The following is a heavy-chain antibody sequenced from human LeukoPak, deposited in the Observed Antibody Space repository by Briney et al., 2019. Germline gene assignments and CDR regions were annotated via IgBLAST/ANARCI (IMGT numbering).Heavy chain of an antibody. CDR2: ISGSGGST. J-gene: IGHJ4*02. CDR1: GFTFSSYA. Sequence: GGSLRLSCAASGFTFSSYAMSWVSQAPGKGLEWVSAISGSGGSTYYADSVKGRFTISRDNSKNTLYLQMNSLRAEDTAVYYCAKDSYYYDSSGYLDYWGQGTLVTVSS. D-gene: IGHD3-22*01. V-gene: IGHV3-23*01. CDR3: AKDSYYYDSSGYLDY.